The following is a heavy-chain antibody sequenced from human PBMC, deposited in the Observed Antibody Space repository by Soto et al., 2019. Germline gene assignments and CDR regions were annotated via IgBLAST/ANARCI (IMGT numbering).Heavy chain of an antibody. CDR3: AREASISRGPNLPVY. D-gene: IGHD3-3*01. V-gene: IGHV1-2*04. J-gene: IGHJ4*02. CDR1: GDTFTDYH. CDR2: INTYNGDT. Sequence: QVQLVQSGAEAKKPGASVKVSCKVSGDTFTDYHMHWVRQAPGQGLEWMGWINTYNGDTNYAQKCQDWVTMTRDTSMSTAYMELSRLKLDETAVYDCAREASISRGPNLPVYGGQGALVTVYS.